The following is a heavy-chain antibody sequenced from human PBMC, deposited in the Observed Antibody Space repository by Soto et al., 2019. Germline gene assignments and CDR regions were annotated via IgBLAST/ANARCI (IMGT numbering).Heavy chain of an antibody. CDR3: ARVNYGDYYYGMDV. D-gene: IGHD4-17*01. CDR1: GGSINYSY. V-gene: IGHV4-59*01. Sequence: EPLSLTCTVSGGSINYSYWTWIRQPPGKGLEWIGYISYTGSANYNASLKSRLTISVDTSKNQFSLKLSSVTAADTALYHCARVNYGDYYYGMDVWGQGTTVTVSS. J-gene: IGHJ6*02. CDR2: ISYTGSA.